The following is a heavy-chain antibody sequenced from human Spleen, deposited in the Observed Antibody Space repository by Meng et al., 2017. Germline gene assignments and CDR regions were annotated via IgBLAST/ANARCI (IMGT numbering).Heavy chain of an antibody. CDR1: GFTFSNYG. D-gene: IGHD2-2*02. CDR3: ARETPNSSTYYILPTDIDY. V-gene: IGHV3-30*01. J-gene: IGHJ4*02. Sequence: GESLKISCAASGFTFSNYGLHWVRQAPGKGLEWVTVISFDGSTKHYADSVKGRFTISRDNSKNTLYLEMNSLRADDTAVYCCARETPNSSTYYILPTDIDYWGLGTQVTVSS. CDR2: ISFDGSTK.